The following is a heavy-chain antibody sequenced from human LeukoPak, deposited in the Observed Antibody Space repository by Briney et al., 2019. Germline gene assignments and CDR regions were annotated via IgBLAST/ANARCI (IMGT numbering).Heavy chain of an antibody. V-gene: IGHV1-69*05. J-gene: IGHJ4*02. Sequence: SVKVSCKASGGTFSSYAISWVRQAPGQGLEWMGGIIPIFGTANYAQKFRGRVTITTDESTSTAYMELSSLRSEDTAVYYCARSRGGDGPFDYWGQGTLVTVSS. D-gene: IGHD5-24*01. CDR2: IIPIFGTA. CDR1: GGTFSSYA. CDR3: ARSRGGDGPFDY.